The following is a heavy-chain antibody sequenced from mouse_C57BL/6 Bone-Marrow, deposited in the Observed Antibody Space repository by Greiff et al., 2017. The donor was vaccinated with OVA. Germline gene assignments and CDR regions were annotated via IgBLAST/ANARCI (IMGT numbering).Heavy chain of an antibody. Sequence: QVQLQQSGAELVKPGASVKLSCKASGYTFTEYTIHWVKQRSGQGLEWIGWFYPGSGSIKYNEKFKDKATLTEDKSSSTVYMERSRLTSEDSAVYFCARHVYDGYWAYYFDYWGQGTTLTVSS. CDR1: GYTFTEYT. V-gene: IGHV1-62-2*01. CDR2: FYPGSGSI. J-gene: IGHJ2*01. D-gene: IGHD2-3*01. CDR3: ARHVYDGYWAYYFDY.